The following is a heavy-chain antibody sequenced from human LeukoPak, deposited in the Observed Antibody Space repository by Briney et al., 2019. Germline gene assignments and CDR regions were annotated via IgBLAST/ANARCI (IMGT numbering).Heavy chain of an antibody. CDR2: INHSGST. J-gene: IGHJ4*02. V-gene: IGHV4-34*01. D-gene: IGHD5-18*01. CDR3: ARYTRRGYSYGYTYYFDY. CDR1: GGSFSGYY. Sequence: SDTLSLTCAVYGGSFSGYYWSWIRQPPGKGLEWIGEINHSGSTNYNPSLKSRVTISVDTSKNQFSLKLSSVTAADTAVYYCARYTRRGYSYGYTYYFDYWGQGTLVTVSS.